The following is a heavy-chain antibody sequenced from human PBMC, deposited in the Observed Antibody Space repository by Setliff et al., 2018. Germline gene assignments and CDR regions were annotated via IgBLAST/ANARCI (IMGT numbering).Heavy chain of an antibody. CDR3: ARSPITIFGVVLHPLDY. D-gene: IGHD3-3*01. J-gene: IGHJ4*02. CDR2: INHSGST. Sequence: SETLSLTCTVSGGSISSSTYYWSWIRRPPGKGLEWIGEINHSGSTNYNPSLKSRVTISVDTSKNQFSLKLSSVTAADTAVYYCARSPITIFGVVLHPLDYWGQGTLVTVSS. V-gene: IGHV4-39*07. CDR1: GGSISSSTYY.